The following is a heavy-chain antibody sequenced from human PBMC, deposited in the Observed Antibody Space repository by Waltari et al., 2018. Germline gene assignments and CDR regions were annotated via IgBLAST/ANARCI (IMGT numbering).Heavy chain of an antibody. CDR2: INHSGST. V-gene: IGHV4-34*01. CDR1: GGSFSGYY. Sequence: QVQLQQWGAGLLKPSETLSLTCAVYGGSFSGYYWTRIRQPPGKGLEWIGEINHSGSTNYNPSLKSRVTISVDTSKNQFSLKLSSVTAADTAVYYCARQTRYSSSWYLQRLLTYYFDYWGQGTLVTVSS. CDR3: ARQTRYSSSWYLQRLLTYYFDY. D-gene: IGHD6-13*01. J-gene: IGHJ4*02.